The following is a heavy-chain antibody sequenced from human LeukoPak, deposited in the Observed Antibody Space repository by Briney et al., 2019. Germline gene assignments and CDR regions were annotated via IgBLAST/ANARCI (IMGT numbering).Heavy chain of an antibody. Sequence: PGGSLRLSCEASGFTFSNYAMSWVRQAPGKGLEWVSAISGSGGSTYYADSVKGRFTISRDNSRDTLYLQMNSLRAEDTAVYYCAKGRYSSSAGYFDYWGQGTLVTVSS. J-gene: IGHJ4*02. CDR1: GFTFSNYA. CDR3: AKGRYSSSAGYFDY. D-gene: IGHD6-13*01. V-gene: IGHV3-23*01. CDR2: ISGSGGST.